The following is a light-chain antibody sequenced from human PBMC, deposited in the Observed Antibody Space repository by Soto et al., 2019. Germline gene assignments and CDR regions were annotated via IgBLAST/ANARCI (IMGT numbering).Light chain of an antibody. J-gene: IGLJ1*01. CDR1: SSDVGGYNY. V-gene: IGLV2-14*03. CDR3: SSYTTSNTRQIV. Sequence: QSVLTQPSSVSGSPGQSITLSCPGNSSDVGGYNYVSWYQHHPGKAPKLIIYDVTNRPSGVSNPFSGSKSGNTASLTISGLQPEDEADYYCSSYTTSNTRQIVFGTGTKVTVL. CDR2: DVT.